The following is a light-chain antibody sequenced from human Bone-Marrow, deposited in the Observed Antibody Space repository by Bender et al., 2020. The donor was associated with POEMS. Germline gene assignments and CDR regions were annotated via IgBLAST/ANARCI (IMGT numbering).Light chain of an antibody. CDR1: SRDVGSYNF. CDR2: AVT. J-gene: IGLJ2*01. CDR3: CSYAGRGTMI. Sequence: QSALTQPASVSGSPGQSITISCTGTSRDVGSYNFVSWYQQHPGKAPKLMIYAVTKRPSGVSNRFSGSKSGNTASLTISGLRAEDEADYYCCSYAGRGTMIFGGGTRLTVL. V-gene: IGLV2-23*02.